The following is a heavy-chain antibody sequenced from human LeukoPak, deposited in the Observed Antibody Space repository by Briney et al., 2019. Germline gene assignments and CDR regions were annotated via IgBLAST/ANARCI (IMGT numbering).Heavy chain of an antibody. Sequence: PSQTLSLTCTVSGGPISSDGYYWTWIRQHPGKSLEWIGYIYYSGTTYYNPSLESRVTLSVDTSKNQFSLRLSSVTAADTAVYYCARYRDSGGRLAFDIWGQGTMATVSS. J-gene: IGHJ3*02. D-gene: IGHD2-15*01. CDR3: ARYRDSGGRLAFDI. CDR2: IYYSGTT. V-gene: IGHV4-31*03. CDR1: GGPISSDGYY.